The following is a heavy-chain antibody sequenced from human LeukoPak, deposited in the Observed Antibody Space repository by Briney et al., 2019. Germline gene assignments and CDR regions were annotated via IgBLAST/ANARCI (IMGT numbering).Heavy chain of an antibody. Sequence: PSETLSLTCTVSGGSISSYYWSWIRQPPGKGLEWIGYIYYGGSTNYNPSLKSRVTISVDTSKNQFSLKLSSVTAADTAVYYCARVKRGAAYYYYYMDVWGKGTTVTISS. CDR1: GGSISSYY. CDR2: IYYGGST. V-gene: IGHV4-59*01. J-gene: IGHJ6*03. CDR3: ARVKRGAAYYYYYMDV. D-gene: IGHD2-15*01.